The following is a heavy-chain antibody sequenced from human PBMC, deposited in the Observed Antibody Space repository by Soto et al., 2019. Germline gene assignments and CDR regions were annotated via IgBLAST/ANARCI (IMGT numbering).Heavy chain of an antibody. CDR2: IYYSGST. D-gene: IGHD4-17*01. Sequence: SETLSLTCTVSGGSVSSGSYYWSWIRQPPGKGLEWIGYIYYSGSTNYNPSLKSRVTISVDTSKNQFSLKLSSVTAADTAVYYCAKSTVTAYYYYYGMDVWGQGTTVTAP. V-gene: IGHV4-61*01. CDR1: GGSVSSGSYY. J-gene: IGHJ6*02. CDR3: AKSTVTAYYYYYGMDV.